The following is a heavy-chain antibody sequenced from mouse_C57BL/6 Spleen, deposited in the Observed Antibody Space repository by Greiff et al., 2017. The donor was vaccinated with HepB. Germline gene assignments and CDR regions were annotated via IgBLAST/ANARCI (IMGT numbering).Heavy chain of an antibody. CDR1: GFTFSDYG. J-gene: IGHJ4*01. CDR3: ARNGYSYSFYAMDY. D-gene: IGHD2-3*01. Sequence: EVKLVESGGGLVKPGGSLKLSCAASGFTFSDYGMHWVRQAPEKGLEWVAYISSGSSTIYYADTVKGRFTISRDNAKNTLFLQMTSLRSEDTAMYYCARNGYSYSFYAMDYWGQGTSVTVSS. V-gene: IGHV5-17*01. CDR2: ISSGSSTI.